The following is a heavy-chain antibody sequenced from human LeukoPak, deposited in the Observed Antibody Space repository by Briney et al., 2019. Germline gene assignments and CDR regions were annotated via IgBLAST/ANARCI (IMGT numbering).Heavy chain of an antibody. CDR3: ARDGDYDWYFDL. CDR2: IYYSGST. CDR1: GGSISGHY. D-gene: IGHD4-17*01. Sequence: SVTLSLTCTVSGGSISGHYWSWIRQPPGKGLEWIGYIYYSGSTNYNPSLKSRTTISLDTSKSQFSLKLNSVTAADTAVYYCARDGDYDWYFDLWGRGTLVTVSS. J-gene: IGHJ2*01. V-gene: IGHV4-59*11.